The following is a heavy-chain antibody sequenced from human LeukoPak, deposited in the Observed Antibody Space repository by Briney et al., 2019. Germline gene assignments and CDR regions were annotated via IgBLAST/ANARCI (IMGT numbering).Heavy chain of an antibody. CDR3: ARGLAARPGDYYYYYGMDV. D-gene: IGHD6-6*01. Sequence: GGSLRLSCAASGFTFSSYWMSWVRRAPGKGLEWVANIKQDGSEKYYVDSVKGRFTISRDNAKNSLYLQMNSLRAEDTAVYYCARGLAARPGDYYYYYGMDVWGQGTTVTVSS. CDR2: IKQDGSEK. J-gene: IGHJ6*02. V-gene: IGHV3-7*01. CDR1: GFTFSSYW.